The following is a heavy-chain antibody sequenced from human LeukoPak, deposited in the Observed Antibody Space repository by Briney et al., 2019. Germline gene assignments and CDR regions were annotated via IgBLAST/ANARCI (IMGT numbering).Heavy chain of an antibody. J-gene: IGHJ4*02. D-gene: IGHD2/OR15-2a*01. CDR1: GGSISSYY. V-gene: IGHV4-4*07. CDR2: IYSSGNT. CDR3: ARAHTFSCNGGPCPFFLDS. Sequence: SETLSLTCTVSGGSISSYYWSRIRQPAGKALEWIGRIYSSGNTNYNPSLESRVTMSVDTSKNQFSLKLTSVTAADTAVYYCARAHTFSCNGGPCPFFLDSWGQGTLVTVSS.